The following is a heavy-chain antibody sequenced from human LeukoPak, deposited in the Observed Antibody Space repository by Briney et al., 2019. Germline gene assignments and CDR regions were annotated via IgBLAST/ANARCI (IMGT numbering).Heavy chain of an antibody. CDR3: ARGLSRYFDPFDY. D-gene: IGHD3-9*01. Sequence: AASVKVSCKASGYTFTGYYMHWVRQAPGQGLEWMGWINPNSGGTNYAQKFQGRVTMTRDTSISTAYMELSRLRSDDTAVYYCARGLSRYFDPFDYWGQGTLVTVSS. CDR2: INPNSGGT. CDR1: GYTFTGYY. J-gene: IGHJ4*02. V-gene: IGHV1-2*02.